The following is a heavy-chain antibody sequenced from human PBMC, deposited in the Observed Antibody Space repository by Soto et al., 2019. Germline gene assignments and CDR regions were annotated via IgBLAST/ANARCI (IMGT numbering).Heavy chain of an antibody. CDR2: ISYDGSTK. CDR1: GFTFSSYA. D-gene: IGHD4-4*01. CDR3: ARPTEGHYTGKDYWFDP. V-gene: IGHV3-30-3*01. J-gene: IGHJ5*02. Sequence: QVQLVESGGGVVQPGSSLRLSCAASGFTFSSYAMHWVRQAPGKGLEWVAVISYDGSTKYYADSVKGRFTISRDNSKNTLYLQRNSRRAVDTAVYYGARPTEGHYTGKDYWFDPWGQGTLLPVSA.